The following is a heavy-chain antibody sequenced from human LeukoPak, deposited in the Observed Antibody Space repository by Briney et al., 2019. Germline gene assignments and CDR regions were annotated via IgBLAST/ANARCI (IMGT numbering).Heavy chain of an antibody. CDR1: GGSFSGYY. J-gene: IGHJ6*02. CDR2: INHSGST. D-gene: IGHD5-18*01. V-gene: IGHV4-34*01. Sequence: SETLSLTCAVYGGSFSGYYWSWIRQPPGKGLEWIGEINHSGSTHYNPSLKSRVTISVDTSKNQFSLKLSSVTAADTAVYYCARVLSGYSYGFYYYYGMDVWGQGTTVTVSS. CDR3: ARVLSGYSYGFYYYYGMDV.